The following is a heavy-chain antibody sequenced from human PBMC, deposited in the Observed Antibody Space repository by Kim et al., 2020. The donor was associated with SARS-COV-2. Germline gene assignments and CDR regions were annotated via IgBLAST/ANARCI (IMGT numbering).Heavy chain of an antibody. J-gene: IGHJ4*02. V-gene: IGHV3-33*01. D-gene: IGHD3-22*01. Sequence: ADSVKGRFTSSRDNSKNTLYLQMNSLRAEDTAVYYCARALPHPGITMIDYWGQGTLVTVSS. CDR3: ARALPHPGITMIDY.